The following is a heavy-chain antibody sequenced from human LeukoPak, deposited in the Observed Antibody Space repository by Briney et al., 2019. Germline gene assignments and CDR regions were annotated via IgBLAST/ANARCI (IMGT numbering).Heavy chain of an antibody. CDR3: ARDGSSSWYHYFDY. Sequence: PGGSLRLSCAASGFTFDDYGMSWIRQAPGKGLEWVSYISSSGSTIYYADSVKGRFTISRDNAKNSLYLQMNSLRAEDTAVYYCARDGSSSWYHYFDYWGQGTLVTVSS. J-gene: IGHJ4*02. CDR2: ISSSGSTI. CDR1: GFTFDDYG. V-gene: IGHV3-11*01. D-gene: IGHD6-13*01.